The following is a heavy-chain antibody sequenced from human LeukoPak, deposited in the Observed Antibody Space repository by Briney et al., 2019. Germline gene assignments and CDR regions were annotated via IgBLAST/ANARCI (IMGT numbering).Heavy chain of an antibody. CDR1: GFTFSNYA. CDR3: AKDGGSGSYAYYYGMDV. D-gene: IGHD3-10*01. Sequence: PGGSLRLSCAASGFTFSNYAMSWVRQAPGKGLEWVSAITGSGGNTYYADSVKGRFTISRDNSKNTLYLQMNSLRAEDTAVYYCAKDGGSGSYAYYYGMDVWGKGTTVTVSS. CDR2: ITGSGGNT. J-gene: IGHJ6*04. V-gene: IGHV3-23*01.